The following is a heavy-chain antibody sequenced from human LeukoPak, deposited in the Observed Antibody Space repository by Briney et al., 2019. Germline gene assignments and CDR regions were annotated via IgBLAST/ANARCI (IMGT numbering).Heavy chain of an antibody. CDR2: IYYSGST. Sequence: PSETLSLTCTVSGGSISSGGYYWSWIRQPPGKGLEWIGYIYYSGSTNYNPSLKSRVTISVDTSKNQFSLKLSSVTAADTAVYYCARSVGDWYFDLWGRGTLVTVSS. CDR3: ARSVGDWYFDL. V-gene: IGHV4-61*08. D-gene: IGHD1-14*01. CDR1: GGSISSGGYY. J-gene: IGHJ2*01.